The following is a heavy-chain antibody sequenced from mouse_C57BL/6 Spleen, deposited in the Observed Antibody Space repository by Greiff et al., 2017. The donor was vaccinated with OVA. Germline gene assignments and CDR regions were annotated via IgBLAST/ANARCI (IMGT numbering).Heavy chain of an antibody. CDR1: GFTFSNYW. V-gene: IGHV6-3*01. J-gene: IGHJ2*01. Sequence: EVMLVESGGGLVQPGGSMKLSCVASGFTFSNYWMNWVRQSPEKGLEWVAQIRLKSDNYATHYAESVKGRFTISRDDSKSSVYLQMNNLRAGDTGIYYCTDSFFNWDEGYWGQGTTLTVSS. CDR3: TDSFFNWDEGY. D-gene: IGHD4-1*02. CDR2: IRLKSDNYAT.